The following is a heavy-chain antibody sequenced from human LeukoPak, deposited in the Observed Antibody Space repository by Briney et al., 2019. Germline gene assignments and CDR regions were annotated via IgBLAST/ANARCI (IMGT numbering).Heavy chain of an antibody. CDR2: ISNSSTYI. J-gene: IGHJ4*02. D-gene: IGHD6-6*01. CDR1: GFTFSSYG. V-gene: IGHV3-21*01. CDR3: ARDPEAQYYLDY. Sequence: GGSLRLSCGASGFTFSSYGMHWVRQAPGKGLDWVSSISNSSTYIYYADSVKGRFSISRDNAKNSLYLQMNSLRAEDTAVYYCARDPEAQYYLDYWGQGTLVTVSS.